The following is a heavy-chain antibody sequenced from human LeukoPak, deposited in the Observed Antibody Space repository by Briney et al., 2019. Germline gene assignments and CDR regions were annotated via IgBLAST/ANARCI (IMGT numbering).Heavy chain of an antibody. Sequence: GGSLRLSCVASGFTFSHYEMHWVRQAPGKGLEWVSYIGSTGSPIYYADSVKGRFTISRYNAKNSLYLQMNSLRVEDTAVYYCARDPPYSDNFGYYFDYWGQGNLVAVSS. CDR3: ARDPPYSDNFGYYFDY. D-gene: IGHD1-26*01. V-gene: IGHV3-48*03. J-gene: IGHJ4*02. CDR2: IGSTGSPI. CDR1: GFTFSHYE.